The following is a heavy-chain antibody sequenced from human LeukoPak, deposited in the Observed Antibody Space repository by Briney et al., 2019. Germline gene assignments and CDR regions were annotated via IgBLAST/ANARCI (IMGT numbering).Heavy chain of an antibody. D-gene: IGHD5-18*01. Sequence: GGSLRLSCAASGFIFSSYSMNWVRQAPGKGLEWVSSISSSSSYIYYADSVKGRFTISRDNAKNSLYLQMNSLRAEDTAVYYCVKDRSRGYTYGYMYYFDFWGQGTLVTVSS. CDR3: VKDRSRGYTYGYMYYFDF. J-gene: IGHJ4*02. CDR2: ISSSSSYI. CDR1: GFIFSSYS. V-gene: IGHV3-21*01.